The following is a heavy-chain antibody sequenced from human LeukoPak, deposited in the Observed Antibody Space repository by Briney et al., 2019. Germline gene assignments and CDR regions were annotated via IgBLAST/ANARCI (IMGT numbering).Heavy chain of an antibody. CDR2: IIPLAGTK. CDR3: AATSFRSGSLSGVHGYLYMEV. Sequence: ASVKVSCKASGDTFSNSVISWVRLAPGQELEWMGAIIPLAGTKNHAQKFQGRLTMTTDDSRTTAFMELSGLRSDDTAVYYCAATSFRSGSLSGVHGYLYMEVWGKGTTVFVSS. D-gene: IGHD3-3*01. J-gene: IGHJ6*03. CDR1: GDTFSNSV. V-gene: IGHV1-69*05.